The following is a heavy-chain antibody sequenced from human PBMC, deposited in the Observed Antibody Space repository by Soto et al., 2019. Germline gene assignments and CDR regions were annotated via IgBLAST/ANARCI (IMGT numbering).Heavy chain of an antibody. J-gene: IGHJ6*02. CDR1: GFTFRTYT. Sequence: GWSLRLSCAASGFTFRTYTMNGVRQAPGNGLEWVSAISGSGGSIHYADSVKGRFTISRDNSKNTLYLQMNSLRDEDTAVYHCVKGYWKGDVWGQGTTVTVSS. D-gene: IGHD1-1*01. CDR2: ISGSGGSI. CDR3: VKGYWKGDV. V-gene: IGHV3-23*01.